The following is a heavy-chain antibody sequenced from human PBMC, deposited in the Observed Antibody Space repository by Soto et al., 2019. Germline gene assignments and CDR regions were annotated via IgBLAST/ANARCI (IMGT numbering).Heavy chain of an antibody. CDR3: AKDMERRFLEWHYGMDV. CDR1: GFTFDDYG. CDR2: ISWNSGTI. J-gene: IGHJ6*02. D-gene: IGHD3-3*01. V-gene: IGHV3-9*01. Sequence: GGSLRLSFAASGFTFDDYGMHWLRQAPGKGLEWVSGISWNSGTIAYADSVQGRFTISRDNAKNSLYLQMNSLRAEDTALYYCAKDMERRFLEWHYGMDVCGHGTTVTVSS.